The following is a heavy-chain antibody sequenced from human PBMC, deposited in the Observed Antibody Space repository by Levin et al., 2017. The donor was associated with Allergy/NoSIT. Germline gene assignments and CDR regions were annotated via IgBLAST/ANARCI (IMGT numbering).Heavy chain of an antibody. CDR1: GFTFSSFS. CDR3: ARDWSMGATIKLDY. Sequence: PGGSLRLSCAASGFTFSSFSMNWVRQAPGKGLEWVSSISGGSGSIYYTDSVKGRFTISRDNAENSLYLQMNSLGAEDTAVYYCARDWSMGATIKLDYWGLGTLVTVSS. CDR2: ISGGSGSI. V-gene: IGHV3-21*01. D-gene: IGHD1-26*01. J-gene: IGHJ4*02.